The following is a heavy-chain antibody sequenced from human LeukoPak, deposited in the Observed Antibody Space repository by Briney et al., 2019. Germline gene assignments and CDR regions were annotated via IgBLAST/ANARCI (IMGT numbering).Heavy chain of an antibody. Sequence: SETLSLTCTVSGGSISNYYWTWIRQPPGKGLERIGYIYYSGSTNYNPSVKSRVTISVDPSKNQFSLKLSSVTAADTAVYYCARLRYYDFWSGPLPMDVWGQGTTVTVSS. J-gene: IGHJ6*02. D-gene: IGHD3-3*01. CDR1: GGSISNYY. V-gene: IGHV4-59*08. CDR3: ARLRYYDFWSGPLPMDV. CDR2: IYYSGST.